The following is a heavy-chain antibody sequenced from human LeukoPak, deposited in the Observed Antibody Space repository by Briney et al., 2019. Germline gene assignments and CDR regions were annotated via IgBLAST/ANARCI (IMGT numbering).Heavy chain of an antibody. Sequence: SGTLSLTCTVSGGSISSTSYYWGWIRQPPGKGLEWIGSFSYSGSTFYNPSLNSRVTISVDTSKNQFSLNLSSVTAADTAVYYCASCPYWYFDYWGQGTLVTVSS. D-gene: IGHD2-15*01. V-gene: IGHV4-39*07. CDR1: GGSISSTSYY. CDR3: ASCPYWYFDY. CDR2: FSYSGST. J-gene: IGHJ4*02.